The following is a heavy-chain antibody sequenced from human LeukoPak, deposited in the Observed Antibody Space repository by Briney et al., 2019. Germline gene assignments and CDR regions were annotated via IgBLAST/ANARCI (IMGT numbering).Heavy chain of an antibody. CDR3: ANLWDYSGDYVSEGL. J-gene: IGHJ2*01. D-gene: IGHD4-17*01. V-gene: IGHV3-23*01. Sequence: GGSLRLSCAASGFTFSRYAMSWVRQAPGKGLEWVSAILGSGGTTYYTDSVRGRFTISRDNAKNTLYLQMNSLRADDAAVYYCANLWDYSGDYVSEGLWGRGTLVTVSS. CDR1: GFTFSRYA. CDR2: ILGSGGTT.